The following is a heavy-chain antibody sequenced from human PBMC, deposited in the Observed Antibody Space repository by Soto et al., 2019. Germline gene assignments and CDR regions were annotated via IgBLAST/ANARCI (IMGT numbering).Heavy chain of an antibody. CDR2: IIPMFGTT. D-gene: IGHD6-13*01. CDR3: AGHIPGGSIWYSTAVDP. CDR1: GGTFNSHA. V-gene: IGHV1-69*01. Sequence: QVQLTQSGPEVKKPGSSVKVSCKASGGTFNSHALTWVRQAPGQGLEWVGGIIPMFGTTNYAQKFQGRVTITADESTSAVYMELNSLRSEDTAVYYCAGHIPGGSIWYSTAVDPWGQGTLVTVSS. J-gene: IGHJ5*02.